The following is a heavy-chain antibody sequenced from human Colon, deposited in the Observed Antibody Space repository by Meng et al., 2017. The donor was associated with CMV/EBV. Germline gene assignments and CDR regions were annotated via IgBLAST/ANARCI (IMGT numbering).Heavy chain of an antibody. D-gene: IGHD5-12*01. CDR3: ARDPVATSGRYFDL. CDR1: GYTFTNYG. J-gene: IGHJ2*01. Sequence: NASGYTFTNYGFRWIRQARGQGTEWMGWISTKNGNTNYAQKFQGRVTMTIETSTNTAYMELRSLRSDDTAFYYCARDPVATSGRYFDLWGRGTLVTVSS. V-gene: IGHV1-18*01. CDR2: ISTKNGNT.